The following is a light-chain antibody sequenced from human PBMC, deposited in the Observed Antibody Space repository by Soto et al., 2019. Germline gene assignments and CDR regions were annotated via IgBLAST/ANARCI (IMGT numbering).Light chain of an antibody. V-gene: IGKV3-11*01. CDR3: QQRSNWPPIT. Sequence: EIVLTQSPATLSLSPGERATLSCRASQSVSWYLAWYQQKSGQAPRLLIYDASNRATDIPARFSGSGSGTDFTLTISSLEPEYFAVDYCQQRSNWPPITFGQGTRLEIK. J-gene: IGKJ5*01. CDR2: DAS. CDR1: QSVSWY.